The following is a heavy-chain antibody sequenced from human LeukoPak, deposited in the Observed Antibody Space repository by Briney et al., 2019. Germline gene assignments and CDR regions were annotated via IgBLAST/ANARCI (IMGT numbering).Heavy chain of an antibody. CDR1: GFTFSSYA. J-gene: IGHJ4*02. D-gene: IGHD6-13*01. CDR2: ISGSGRGGST. V-gene: IGHV3-23*01. Sequence: PGGSLRLSCAASGFTFSSYAMSWVRQAPGKGLEWVSTISGSGRGGSTYYAGSVKDRFTISRDNSKNTLYLQMNSLRAEDTAVYYCATRVEAAGGFDYWGQGTLVTVSS. CDR3: ATRVEAAGGFDY.